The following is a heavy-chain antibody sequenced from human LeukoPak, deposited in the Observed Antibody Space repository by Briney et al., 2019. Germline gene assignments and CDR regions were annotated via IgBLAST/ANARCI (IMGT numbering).Heavy chain of an antibody. Sequence: SQTLSLTCTVPGGSISSGGYYWSWFRQHPGKGLEWIGYIYYSGNTYYNPSLKSRVTLSVDTSKNQFSLKLSSVTAADTAVYYCARVAQYSGYDLDYWGQGTLVTVSS. D-gene: IGHD5-12*01. CDR3: ARVAQYSGYDLDY. CDR2: IYYSGNT. J-gene: IGHJ4*02. CDR1: GGSISSGGYY. V-gene: IGHV4-31*03.